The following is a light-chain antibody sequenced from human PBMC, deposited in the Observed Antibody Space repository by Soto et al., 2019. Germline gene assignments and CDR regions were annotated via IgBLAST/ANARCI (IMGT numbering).Light chain of an antibody. CDR1: SSDVGGYNY. CDR3: SSYTSSSTLV. Sequence: QSALTQPASVSGSPGQSITISCTGTSSDVGGYNYFSWYQQHPGKAPKLMIYEVSNRPSGVSNRFSGSKSGNTASLTISGLKAEDEADYYCSSYTSSSTLVFGTGTKVTVL. V-gene: IGLV2-14*01. J-gene: IGLJ1*01. CDR2: EVS.